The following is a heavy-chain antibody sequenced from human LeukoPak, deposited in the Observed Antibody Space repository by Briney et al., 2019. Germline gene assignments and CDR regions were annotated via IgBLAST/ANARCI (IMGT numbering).Heavy chain of an antibody. V-gene: IGHV1-46*01. Sequence: GASVKVSCKASGYTFTTHYMHWVRQAPGQGLEWMGLINPSGTTTNYAQKFQGRVMITADKSTSTAYMELSSLRSEDTAVYYCARGPPYYYDSSGWFDYWGQGTLVTVSS. CDR1: GYTFTTHY. J-gene: IGHJ4*02. CDR3: ARGPPYYYDSSGWFDY. CDR2: INPSGTTT. D-gene: IGHD3-22*01.